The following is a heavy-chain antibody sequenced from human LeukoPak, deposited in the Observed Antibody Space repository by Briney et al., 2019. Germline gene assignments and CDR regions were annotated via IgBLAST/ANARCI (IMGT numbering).Heavy chain of an antibody. V-gene: IGHV3-49*03. D-gene: IGHD3-3*01. J-gene: IGHJ4*02. CDR1: GFTFGDYA. Sequence: GGSLRLSCTASGFTFGDYAVSWFRQAPGKGLEWVGFIRSNAFGETTQYAASVRGRFTISRDDSKSIAYLQMNSLKTEDTAVYYCARDRERDSDYDFLFEPGDYWGQGSLVTVSS. CDR3: ARDRERDSDYDFLFEPGDY. CDR2: IRSNAFGETT.